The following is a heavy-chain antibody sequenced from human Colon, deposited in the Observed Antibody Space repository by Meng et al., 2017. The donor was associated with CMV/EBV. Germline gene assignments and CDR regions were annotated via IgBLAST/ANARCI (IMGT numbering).Heavy chain of an antibody. Sequence: LCGGAAGFIFSAYPIQGGRQAGGKGEEGGAIIAHDGAKKYYAEAEKSRFTISRDNSQNTVKVKMNSLRGDDTADYYCARDSNSSFDPWGQGTLVTVSS. J-gene: IGHJ5*02. CDR1: GFIFSAYP. CDR3: ARDSNSSFDP. V-gene: IGHV3-30*04. D-gene: IGHD4-11*01. CDR2: IAHDGAKK.